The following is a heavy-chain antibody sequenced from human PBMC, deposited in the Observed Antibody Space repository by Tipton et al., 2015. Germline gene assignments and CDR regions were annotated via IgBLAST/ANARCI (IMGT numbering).Heavy chain of an antibody. J-gene: IGHJ5*02. V-gene: IGHV3-11*01. D-gene: IGHD3-3*01. CDR2: IDSSGRTI. CDR1: GFTFSNYY. CDR3: TKHSRVVIHRNWFDP. Sequence: GSLRLSCAASGFTFSNYYMSWIRQAPGKGLEWLSYIDSSGRTIYYTDSVKGRFTISRDNSKNSLYLQMNGLRADDTAVYYCTKHSRVVIHRNWFDPWGQGTLVTVSS.